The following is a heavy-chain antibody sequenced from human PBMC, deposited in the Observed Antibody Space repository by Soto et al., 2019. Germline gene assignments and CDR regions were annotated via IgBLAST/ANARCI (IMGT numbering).Heavy chain of an antibody. Sequence: QVHLQESGPGLVKPSETMSLTCTASGASIRNFYWNWVRQFPGKGLEWIGHIYNGERTNYNPSLKSRVTISVDTSKILFSLKLSSVTVADTAVYYCAQTTGWPGFDYWGQGTLVAVSS. CDR1: GASIRNFY. J-gene: IGHJ4*02. CDR3: AQTTGWPGFDY. V-gene: IGHV4-59*01. CDR2: IYNGERT. D-gene: IGHD6-19*01.